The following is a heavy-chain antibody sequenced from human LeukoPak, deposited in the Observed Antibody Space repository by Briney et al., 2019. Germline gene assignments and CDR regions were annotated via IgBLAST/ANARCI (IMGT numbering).Heavy chain of an antibody. CDR2: IYYSGST. CDR3: ARVGVVASTGEYYYYAMDV. CDR1: GGSISGYY. J-gene: IGHJ6*02. Sequence: PSETLSVTCTVAGGSISGYYWSWIRQPPGKGLEWIGYIYYSGSTNYNPSLKSRVTISVDMSKNQFSLKLSSVTAADTAVYYCARVGVVASTGEYYYYAMDVWGQGTTVTVSS. D-gene: IGHD2-15*01. V-gene: IGHV4-59*12.